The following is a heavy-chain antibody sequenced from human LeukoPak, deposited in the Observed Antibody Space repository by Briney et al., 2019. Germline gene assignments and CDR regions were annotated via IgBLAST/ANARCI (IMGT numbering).Heavy chain of an antibody. J-gene: IGHJ1*01. D-gene: IGHD6-19*01. CDR3: ARWYSSGWAEYFQH. Sequence: ASVEVSCKASGGTFSSYASSWVRQAPGQGREWMGRIIPILGIANYAQKFQGRVTITADKSTSTAYMELSSLRSEHALVYYCARWYSSGWAEYFQHSGQGTLVTVPS. V-gene: IGHV1-69*04. CDR2: IIPILGIA. CDR1: GGTFSSYA.